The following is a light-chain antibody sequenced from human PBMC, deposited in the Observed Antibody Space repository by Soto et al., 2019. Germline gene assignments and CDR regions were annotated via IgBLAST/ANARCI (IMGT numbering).Light chain of an antibody. CDR2: GNN. V-gene: IGLV1-40*01. J-gene: IGLJ2*01. Sequence: QSVLTQPPSVSGAPGQRLTISCTGSTSNIGAGYDVHWYQQFPGTAPKLLIYGNNNRPSGVPDRFSGSKSGTSASLVITGLQTEDEADYYCQSYDSSLSVVVFGGGTNLTVL. CDR1: TSNIGAGYD. CDR3: QSYDSSLSVVV.